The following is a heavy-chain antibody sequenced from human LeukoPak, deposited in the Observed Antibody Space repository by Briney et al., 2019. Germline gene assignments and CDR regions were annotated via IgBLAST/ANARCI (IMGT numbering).Heavy chain of an antibody. CDR1: GYTFTGYY. CDR3: ARGVARVSGIAVAHHAFDI. V-gene: IGHV1-69*06. CDR2: IIPIFGTA. J-gene: IGHJ3*02. D-gene: IGHD6-19*01. Sequence: SVKVSCEASGYTFTGYYMHWVRQAPGQGLEWMGGIIPIFGTANYAQKFQGRVTITADKSTRTAYMELSSLRSEDTTVYYCARGVARVSGIAVAHHAFDIWGQGTMVTVSS.